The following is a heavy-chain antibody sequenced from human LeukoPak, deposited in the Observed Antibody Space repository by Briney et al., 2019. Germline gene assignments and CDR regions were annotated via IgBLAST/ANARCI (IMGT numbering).Heavy chain of an antibody. CDR2: ISDSGGST. Sequence: GRSLRLSCAASGFTFSSYDMHWVRQAPGKGLEWVAGISDSGGSTNYADSVKGRFTISRDNPKNTLYLQMNSLRAEDTAVYYCARPEYSSSSYYYYYYMDVWGKGTTVTVSS. CDR3: ARPEYSSSSYYYYYYMDV. CDR1: GFTFSSYD. V-gene: IGHV3-23*01. J-gene: IGHJ6*03. D-gene: IGHD6-6*01.